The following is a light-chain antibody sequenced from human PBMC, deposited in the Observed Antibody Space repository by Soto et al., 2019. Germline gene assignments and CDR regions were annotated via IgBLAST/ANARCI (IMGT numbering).Light chain of an antibody. CDR1: NSDVGNYDL. Sequence: QSALTQPASVSGSPGQSITISCAGSNSDVGNYDLVSWYQQHPSKAPKLMICEVNKRPSGVSNRFSGSKSGNTASLTISGLQAEDEADYYCCSYAGTVAYVFGTGTKVTVL. CDR3: CSYAGTVAYV. J-gene: IGLJ1*01. CDR2: EVN. V-gene: IGLV2-23*02.